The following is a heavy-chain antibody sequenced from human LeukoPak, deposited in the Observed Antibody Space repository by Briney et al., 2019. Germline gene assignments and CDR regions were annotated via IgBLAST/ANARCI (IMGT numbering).Heavy chain of an antibody. V-gene: IGHV3-66*01. D-gene: IGHD2-21*01. CDR2: IYSGGST. J-gene: IGHJ6*02. Sequence: GGSLRLSCAASGFTVSSNYMSWVRQAPGKGLEWVSVIYSGGSTYYADSVKRRFTISRDNSKNTPYLQMNSLRAEDTAVYYCARELFDRFRYYYGMDVWGQGTTVTVSS. CDR3: ARELFDRFRYYYGMDV. CDR1: GFTVSSNY.